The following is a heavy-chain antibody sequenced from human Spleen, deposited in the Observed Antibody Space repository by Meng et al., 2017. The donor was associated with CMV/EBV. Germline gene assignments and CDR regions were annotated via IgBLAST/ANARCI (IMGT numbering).Heavy chain of an antibody. J-gene: IGHJ4*02. CDR1: GFTFTRHG. Sequence: GGSLRLSCAASGFTFTRHGMSWVRQAPGKGLEWVANINQDGSDKYYVDSVKGRFTISRDNAKNSLYLQMNSLRAEDTAVYYCARGRHYDFWSGYLEGSYYFDYWGQGPLVTLSS. V-gene: IGHV3-7*01. CDR3: ARGRHYDFWSGYLEGSYYFDY. CDR2: INQDGSDK. D-gene: IGHD3-3*01.